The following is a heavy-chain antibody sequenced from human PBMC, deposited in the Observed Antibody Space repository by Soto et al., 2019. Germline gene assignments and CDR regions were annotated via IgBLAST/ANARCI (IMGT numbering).Heavy chain of an antibody. CDR2: INHSGST. J-gene: IGHJ6*02. CDR1: GGSFSGYY. Sequence: SETLSLTCAVYGGSFSGYYWSWIRQPPGKGLEWIGEINHSGSTNYNPSLKSRVTISVDTSKNQFSLKLSSVTAADTAVYYCARGGIAARPGSYYYYYYGMDVWGQGTTVTV. V-gene: IGHV4-34*01. D-gene: IGHD6-6*01. CDR3: ARGGIAARPGSYYYYYYGMDV.